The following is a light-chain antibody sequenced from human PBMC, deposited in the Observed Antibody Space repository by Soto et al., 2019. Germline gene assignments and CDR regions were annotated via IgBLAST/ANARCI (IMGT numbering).Light chain of an antibody. J-gene: IGKJ1*01. CDR1: QSVSGY. CDR3: QQHLGRHT. Sequence: IVLTQSPGTLYVYAGERATLSCRASQSVSGYLVWYQQKPGQAPRLLIYDASTRAAGIPARFIGSGSGTDFTLTIRSIAPEDSAVYYCQQHLGRHTFCQGTKVDIK. V-gene: IGKV3-11*01. CDR2: DAS.